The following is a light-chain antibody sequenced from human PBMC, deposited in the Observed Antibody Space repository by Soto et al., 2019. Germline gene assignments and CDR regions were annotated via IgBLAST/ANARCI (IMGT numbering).Light chain of an antibody. Sequence: VFPQSPSSLSLSPRARATLCCGVLHSYGDSYLDWYLQKPGQAPRLLIYVGSSRATGIPDRFSGSGSGTDLTLKISRLEPEDVGVYYCMQDVSSPWTFGQGTKVDIK. CDR3: MQDVSSPWT. CDR1: HSYGDSY. V-gene: IGKV3D-20*02. J-gene: IGKJ1*01. CDR2: VGS.